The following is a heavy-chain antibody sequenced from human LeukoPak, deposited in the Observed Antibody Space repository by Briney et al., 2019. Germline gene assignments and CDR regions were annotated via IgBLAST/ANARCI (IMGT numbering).Heavy chain of an antibody. CDR3: ARVGYYYDSSGYYRYFDY. Sequence: SETLSLTCTVSGGSITSSYWSWIRQPPGKALEWIGYIYYSGSTNYNPSLKSRVTISVDTSKNQFSLKLSSVTAADTAVYYCARVGYYYDSSGYYRYFDYWGQGTLVTVSS. CDR2: IYYSGST. V-gene: IGHV4-59*01. D-gene: IGHD3-22*01. J-gene: IGHJ4*02. CDR1: GGSITSSY.